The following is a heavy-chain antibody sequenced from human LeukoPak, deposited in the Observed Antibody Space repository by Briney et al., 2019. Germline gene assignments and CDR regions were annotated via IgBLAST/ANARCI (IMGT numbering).Heavy chain of an antibody. CDR1: GDSVSINSAA. CDR2: TYQRSKWYN. V-gene: IGHV6-1*01. J-gene: IGHJ4*02. Sequence: SQTLSLTCAISGDSVSINSAAWNWIRQSPSRGLEWLGRTYQRSKWYNDYAVSVKSRITINPDISRNQFSLQLNSVTPEDTAVYYCARSPSPYSSGWYFDYWGQGTLVTVSS. D-gene: IGHD6-19*01. CDR3: ARSPSPYSSGWYFDY.